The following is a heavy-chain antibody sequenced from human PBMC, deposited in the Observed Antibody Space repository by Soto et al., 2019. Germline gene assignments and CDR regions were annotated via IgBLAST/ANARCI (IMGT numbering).Heavy chain of an antibody. Sequence: QVQLQESGPGLVKPSETLSLTCTVSGGSISSYYWSWIRQPPGKGLEWIGYIYYSGSTNYNPSLTSRVTISVDTSKNQFSLKLSSVTAADTAVYYCAREWGGAFDIWGQGTMVTVSS. D-gene: IGHD3-10*01. V-gene: IGHV4-59*01. CDR1: GGSISSYY. J-gene: IGHJ3*02. CDR2: IYYSGST. CDR3: AREWGGAFDI.